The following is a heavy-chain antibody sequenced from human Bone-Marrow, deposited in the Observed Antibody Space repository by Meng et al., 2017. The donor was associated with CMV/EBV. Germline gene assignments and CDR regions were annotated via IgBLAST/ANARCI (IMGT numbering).Heavy chain of an antibody. D-gene: IGHD1-7*01. V-gene: IGHV4-59*12. Sequence: SETLSLTCTVSGGSISSYYWSWIRQPQGKGLEWIGYIYYSGSTNYNPSLKSRVTISVDTSKNQFSLKLSSVTAADTAVHYCAREGLELGFDYWGQGTLVTVSS. CDR3: AREGLELGFDY. CDR1: GGSISSYY. J-gene: IGHJ4*02. CDR2: IYYSGST.